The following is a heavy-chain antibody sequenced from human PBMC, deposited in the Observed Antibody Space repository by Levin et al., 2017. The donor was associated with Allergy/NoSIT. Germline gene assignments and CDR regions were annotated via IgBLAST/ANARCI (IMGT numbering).Heavy chain of an antibody. Sequence: SGGSLRLSCAASGFTVSGSAIHWVRQASGKGLEWVGRIRSKANNYATAYAASVKGRFTISRDDSKNTTHLQMNSLKTEDTAVYYCTRHVHSLYGMDVWGQGTTVTVSS. CDR2: IRSKANNYAT. D-gene: IGHD2-21*01. CDR3: TRHVHSLYGMDV. V-gene: IGHV3-73*01. CDR1: GFTVSGSA. J-gene: IGHJ6*02.